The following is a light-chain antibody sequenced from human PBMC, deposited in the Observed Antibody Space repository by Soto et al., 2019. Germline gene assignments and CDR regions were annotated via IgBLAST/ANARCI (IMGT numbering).Light chain of an antibody. V-gene: IGLV2-14*01. J-gene: IGLJ2*01. Sequence: QSALTQPASVSGSPGQSITISCTGTSSDVGAYNYVSWYQQHPGKAPKLMIYDVNIRPSGVSNRFSCSKSGNTASLTISGLQDEDEADYYCTSWTTSTTMKFGGGTQLTVL. CDR1: SSDVGAYNY. CDR3: TSWTTSTTMK. CDR2: DVN.